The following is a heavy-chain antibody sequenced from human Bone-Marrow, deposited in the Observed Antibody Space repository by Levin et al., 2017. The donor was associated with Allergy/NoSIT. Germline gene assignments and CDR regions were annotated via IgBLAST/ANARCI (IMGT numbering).Heavy chain of an antibody. CDR3: AKGLNVDY. CDR1: GFTFSSYA. CDR2: ISGSGGST. V-gene: IGHV3-23*01. Sequence: ETLSLTCAASGFTFSSYAMSWVRQAPGKGLEWVSAISGSGGSTYYADSVKGRFTISRDNSKNTLYLQMNSLRAEDTAVYYCAKGLNVDYWGQGTLVTVSS. J-gene: IGHJ4*02.